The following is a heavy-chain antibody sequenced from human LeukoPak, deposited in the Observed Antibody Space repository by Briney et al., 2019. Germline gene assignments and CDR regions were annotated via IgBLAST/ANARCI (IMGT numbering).Heavy chain of an antibody. D-gene: IGHD3-22*01. CDR1: GFTFSGYA. CDR2: VSGSGDGK. CDR3: ARGLFDSSGYYYAEYFQH. V-gene: IGHV3-23*01. J-gene: IGHJ1*01. Sequence: GGSLRLSCTASGFTFSGYAMNWVRQAPGKGLEWVSGVSGSGDGKYYADSVKGRFTISRDNSKNTLYLQMNSLRAEDTAVYYCARGLFDSSGYYYAEYFQHWGQGTLVTVSS.